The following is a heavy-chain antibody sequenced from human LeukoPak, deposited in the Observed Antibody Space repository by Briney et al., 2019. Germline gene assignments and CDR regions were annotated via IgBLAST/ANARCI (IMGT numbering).Heavy chain of an antibody. CDR3: ARAGSSGYWFDY. J-gene: IGHJ4*02. Sequence: PSQTLSLTCTVSGGSVSSGGYYWSWIRQHPGKGLEWIGYIYYSGSTYYNPSLKSRVTISVDTSKNQFSLRLSSVTAAATAVYYCARAGSSGYWFDYWGQGTLVTVSS. CDR1: GGSVSSGGYY. CDR2: IYYSGST. D-gene: IGHD3-22*01. V-gene: IGHV4-31*03.